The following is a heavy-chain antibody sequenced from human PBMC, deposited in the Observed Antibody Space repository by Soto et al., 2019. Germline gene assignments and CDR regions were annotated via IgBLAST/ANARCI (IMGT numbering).Heavy chain of an antibody. J-gene: IGHJ4*02. Sequence: PGGSLRLSCAASGFTFSSYWMSWVRQAPGKGLEWVANIKQDGSEKYYVDSVKGRFTISRDNAKNSLYLQMNSLRAEDTAVYYCARSGGGFWSGYNDYWGQGTLVTVSS. CDR1: GFTFSSYW. V-gene: IGHV3-7*01. D-gene: IGHD3-3*01. CDR3: ARSGGGFWSGYNDY. CDR2: IKQDGSEK.